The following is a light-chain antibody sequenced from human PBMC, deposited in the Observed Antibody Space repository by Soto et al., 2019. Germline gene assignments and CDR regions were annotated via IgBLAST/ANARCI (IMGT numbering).Light chain of an antibody. Sequence: FGMRQSPATLSVSPGEGATLSCRASQTVNSDYLAWFQQRPGQAPRLLTFATSRRATDIPDRFSGSGSGTDFTLAIRRLEPEDFAVYYCHQFGYSPRTFGQGTKVDIK. V-gene: IGKV3-20*01. CDR3: HQFGYSPRT. CDR2: ATS. CDR1: QTVNSDY. J-gene: IGKJ1*01.